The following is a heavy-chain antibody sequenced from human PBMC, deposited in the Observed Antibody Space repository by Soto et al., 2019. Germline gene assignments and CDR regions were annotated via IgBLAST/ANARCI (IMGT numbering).Heavy chain of an antibody. J-gene: IGHJ6*02. V-gene: IGHV3-53*01. CDR1: GFTVSSNY. CDR3: ARGAAGTAYYYGMDV. Sequence: SGGSLRLSCAASGFTVSSNYMSWVRQAPGKGLEWVSVIYSGGSTYYADSVKGRFTISRDNSKNTLYLQMNSLRAEDTAVYYCARGAAGTAYYYGMDVWGQGTTVTVSS. D-gene: IGHD6-19*01. CDR2: IYSGGST.